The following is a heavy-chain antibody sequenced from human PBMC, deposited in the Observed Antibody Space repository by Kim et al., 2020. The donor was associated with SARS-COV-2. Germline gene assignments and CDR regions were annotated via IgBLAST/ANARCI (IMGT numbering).Heavy chain of an antibody. Sequence: GESLKISCKGYGYRFTSYWIGWVRQMPGKGLEWMGIIHPGDSDTRYSPTFQGQVTISADKSISTAYLQWSSLKASDNAMYYCARYESNGTGSRIYYYYYNGMDVWGQGTTVTVSS. CDR1: GYRFTSYW. V-gene: IGHV5-51*01. D-gene: IGHD3-10*01. J-gene: IGHJ6*02. CDR2: IHPGDSDT. CDR3: ARYESNGTGSRIYYYYYNGMDV.